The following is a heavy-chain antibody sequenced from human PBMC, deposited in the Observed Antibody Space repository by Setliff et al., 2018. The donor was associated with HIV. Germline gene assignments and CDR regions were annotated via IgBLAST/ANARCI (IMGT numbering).Heavy chain of an antibody. CDR2: IYTSGNT. V-gene: IGHV4-4*07. CDR1: GGSISSYY. CDR3: ASVNNFWSGYPPV. D-gene: IGHD3-3*01. Sequence: PSETLSLTCTVSGGSISSYYWSWIRQPAGKGLEWIGRIYTSGNTNYNPSLKSLKSRVTMSVDTSKNQFSLKLSSVTAADTAVYYCASVNNFWSGYPPVWGQGTLVTVSS. J-gene: IGHJ4*02.